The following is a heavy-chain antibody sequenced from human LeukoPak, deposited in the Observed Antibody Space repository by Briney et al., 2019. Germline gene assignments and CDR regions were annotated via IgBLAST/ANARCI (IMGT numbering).Heavy chain of an antibody. V-gene: IGHV4-4*07. D-gene: IGHD3-22*01. CDR3: ARGQEGYYYDSTGYPASFDS. CDR2: IYTSGSSNYN. J-gene: IGHJ4*02. Sequence: SETLSLTCSVSSGSISNYYWSWIRQPAGKVLEWIGRIYTSGSSNYNNYNPSLKSRVTMSVDASKNQVSLKLSSVAAADTAVYYCARGQEGYYYDSTGYPASFDSWGQGTLVIVSS. CDR1: SGSISNYY.